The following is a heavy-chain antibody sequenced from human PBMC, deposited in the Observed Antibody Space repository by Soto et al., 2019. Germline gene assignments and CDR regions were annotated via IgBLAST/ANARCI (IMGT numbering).Heavy chain of an antibody. CDR1: GFSFSTFA. V-gene: IGHV3-23*01. CDR2: IISTGIST. D-gene: IGHD4-17*01. Sequence: GGSLRLSCAASGFSFSTFAMTWVRQAPGKGLEWVSTIISTGISTYYADSVKGRFTISRANSKNTLHLQMNSLRAEDSAVYYCAKGNYGDYGGFDPWGQGTLVTVSS. J-gene: IGHJ5*02. CDR3: AKGNYGDYGGFDP.